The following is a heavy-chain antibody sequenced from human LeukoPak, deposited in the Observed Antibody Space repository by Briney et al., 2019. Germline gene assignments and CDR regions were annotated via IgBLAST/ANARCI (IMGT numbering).Heavy chain of an antibody. D-gene: IGHD3-16*01. V-gene: IGHV3-23*01. CDR1: GFTFSSYA. J-gene: IGHJ5*02. Sequence: PGGSLRLSCAASGFTFSSYAMSWVRQAPGKGLEWVSAISGSGGSTYYADSVKGRFTISRDNAKNSLYLQMNSLRAEDTAVYYCARGSAYDYEWDWFDPWGQGTLVTVSS. CDR2: ISGSGGST. CDR3: ARGSAYDYEWDWFDP.